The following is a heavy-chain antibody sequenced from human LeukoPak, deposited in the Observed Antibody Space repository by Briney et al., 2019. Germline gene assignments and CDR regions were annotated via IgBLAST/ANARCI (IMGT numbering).Heavy chain of an antibody. D-gene: IGHD3-10*01. CDR2: IIPIFGTA. V-gene: IGHV1-69*06. Sequence: ASVKVSCKASGGTFSSYAISWVRQAPGQGLEWMGGIIPIFGTANYAQKFQGRVTMTEDTSTDTAYMELSSLRSEDTAVYYCATPRGGAYYYGSGTHYWFDPWGQGTLVTVSS. CDR1: GGTFSSYA. J-gene: IGHJ5*02. CDR3: ATPRGGAYYYGSGTHYWFDP.